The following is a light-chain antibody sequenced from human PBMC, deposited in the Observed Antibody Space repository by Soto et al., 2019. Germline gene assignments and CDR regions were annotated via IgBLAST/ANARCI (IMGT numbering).Light chain of an antibody. CDR1: QSVRNN. J-gene: IGKJ4*01. Sequence: EIVMTQSPATLSVSPGERATLSCRASQSVRNNYLAWYQQKPGQAPRLLIYGISTRATGIPARFSGSGSGTEFTLTINSLRSEDFAVYYCQHYSDWPLTFGGGTKVEIK. CDR3: QHYSDWPLT. V-gene: IGKV3-15*01. CDR2: GIS.